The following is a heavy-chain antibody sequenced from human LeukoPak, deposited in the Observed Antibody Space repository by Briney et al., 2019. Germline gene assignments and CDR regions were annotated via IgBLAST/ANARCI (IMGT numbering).Heavy chain of an antibody. J-gene: IGHJ3*02. Sequence: PGGSLRLSCAASGFTFSSYDMSWVRQAPGKGLEWVSGISGSGGKTYYADSVKGRFTISRDNSKNTLYLQMNSLGAEDTAVYYXXXXXXXXXXTQRWLVLGDAFDIWGQGTMVTVSS. V-gene: IGHV3-23*01. CDR2: ISGSGGKT. CDR3: XXXXXXXXXTQRWLVLGDAFDI. CDR1: GFTFSSYD. D-gene: IGHD6-19*01.